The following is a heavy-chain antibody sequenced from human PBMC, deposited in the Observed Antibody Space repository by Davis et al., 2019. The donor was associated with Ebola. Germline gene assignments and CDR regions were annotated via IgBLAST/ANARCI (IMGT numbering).Heavy chain of an antibody. D-gene: IGHD6-13*01. CDR1: GYTFTGYY. CDR2: INPNSGGT. V-gene: IGHV1-2*04. J-gene: IGHJ4*02. CDR3: AREGPIAAAGTPYFDY. Sequence: VSVKVSCKASGYTFTGYYMHWVRQAPGQGLEWMGWINPNSGGTNYAQKFQGWVTMTRDTSISTAYMELSRLRSDDTAVYYCAREGPIAAAGTPYFDYWGQGTLVTVSS.